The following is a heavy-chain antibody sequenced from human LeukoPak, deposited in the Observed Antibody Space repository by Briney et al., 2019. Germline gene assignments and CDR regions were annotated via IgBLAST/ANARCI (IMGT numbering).Heavy chain of an antibody. CDR1: GGSISSGGYY. CDR2: IYYSGTT. CDR3: ARGGVQLALARD. V-gene: IGHV4-31*03. J-gene: IGHJ4*02. D-gene: IGHD5-18*01. Sequence: SQTLSLTCTVSGGSISSGGYYWSWLRRHPGKGLEWIGNIYYSGTTYYKPSLKSRVTISVDTSKNQFSLKLSSVTAADTAVYYCARGGVQLALARDWGQGTLVTVSS.